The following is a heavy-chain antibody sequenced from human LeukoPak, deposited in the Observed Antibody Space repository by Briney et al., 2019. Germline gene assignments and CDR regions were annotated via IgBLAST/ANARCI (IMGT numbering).Heavy chain of an antibody. J-gene: IGHJ4*02. CDR2: ITGSGDST. CDR3: AKWGDYDILTGYYVSDF. Sequence: GASLRLSCAASGFIFRNYAMSWVRQAPGKGLEWVSAITGSGDSTYYADAVKGRFTISRDNSKNTLYVEMNTLRAEDTAVYYCAKWGDYDILTGYYVSDFWGQGTLVTVSS. V-gene: IGHV3-23*01. D-gene: IGHD3-9*01. CDR1: GFIFRNYA.